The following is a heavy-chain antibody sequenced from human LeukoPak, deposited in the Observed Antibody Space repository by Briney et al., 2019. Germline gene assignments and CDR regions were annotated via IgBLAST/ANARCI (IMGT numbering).Heavy chain of an antibody. CDR2: IYPGDSDI. Sequence: GASMKISCKCSGYSFTSYWIGWVRQMPGKGLEWMGIIYPGDSDIRYSPSFQGHVSISADKSISTAYLQWSSLKASDTAMYYCARLLGGGGAFDYWGQGTLVTVSS. J-gene: IGHJ4*02. D-gene: IGHD3-16*01. V-gene: IGHV5-51*01. CDR1: GYSFTSYW. CDR3: ARLLGGGGAFDY.